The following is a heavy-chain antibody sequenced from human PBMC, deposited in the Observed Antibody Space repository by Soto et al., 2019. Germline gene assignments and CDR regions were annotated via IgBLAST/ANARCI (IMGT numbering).Heavy chain of an antibody. J-gene: IGHJ4*02. V-gene: IGHV1-8*01. CDR1: GYTFTSYD. D-gene: IGHD3-22*01. CDR3: ASVRKGYYYDSSGYYQPFDY. Sequence: ASVKVSFKASGYTFTSYDINWVRQATGQGLEWMGWMNPNSGNTGYAQKFQGRVTMTRNTSISTAYMELSNLRSEDTAVYYCASVRKGYYYDSSGYYQPFDYWGQGTLVTVS. CDR2: MNPNSGNT.